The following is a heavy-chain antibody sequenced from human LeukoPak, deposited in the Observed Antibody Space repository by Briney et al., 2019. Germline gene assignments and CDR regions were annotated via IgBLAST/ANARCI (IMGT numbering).Heavy chain of an antibody. Sequence: SETLSLTCTVSGGSISSSSYYWGWIRQPPGKGLEWIGSIYYSGSTYYNPSLKSRVTTSVDTSKNQVSLRVNFVTAADTAVYYCARHLSGTTTAHYFDYWGQGILVTVSS. CDR1: GGSISSSSYY. CDR3: ARHLSGTTTAHYFDY. V-gene: IGHV4-39*01. D-gene: IGHD1-1*01. J-gene: IGHJ4*02. CDR2: IYYSGST.